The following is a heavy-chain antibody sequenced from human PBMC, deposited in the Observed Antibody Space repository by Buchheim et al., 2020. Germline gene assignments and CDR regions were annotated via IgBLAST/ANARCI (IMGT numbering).Heavy chain of an antibody. J-gene: IGHJ4*02. CDR2: ISDDGNNK. Sequence: QVQLVESGGGVVQPGRSLRLSCAASGFTFSNYAMHWVRQAPGKGLEWVAVISDDGNNKYHVDSVKGRFTISRDTSKNTLYLQMNSLRAEDTAVYYCARENYYDSSVPNTYYFDHWGQGTL. CDR1: GFTFSNYA. CDR3: ARENYYDSSVPNTYYFDH. D-gene: IGHD3-22*01. V-gene: IGHV3-30*14.